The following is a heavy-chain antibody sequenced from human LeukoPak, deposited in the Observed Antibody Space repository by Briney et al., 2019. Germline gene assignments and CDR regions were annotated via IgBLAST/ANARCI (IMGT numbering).Heavy chain of an antibody. J-gene: IGHJ4*02. Sequence: PGGSLRLSCAASAFTFSSNWMHWVRQAPGKGLVWVSRINSDGSSTSYADSVKGRFTISRDNAKNTLYLQMNSLRAEDTAVYYCARGDGSGSYLYPFDYWGQGTLVTVSS. V-gene: IGHV3-74*01. CDR3: ARGDGSGSYLYPFDY. CDR2: INSDGSST. CDR1: AFTFSSNW. D-gene: IGHD3-10*01.